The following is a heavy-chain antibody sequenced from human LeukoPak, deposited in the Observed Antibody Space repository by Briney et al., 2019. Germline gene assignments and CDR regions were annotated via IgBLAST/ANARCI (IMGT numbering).Heavy chain of an antibody. V-gene: IGHV3-23*01. D-gene: IGHD5-24*01. J-gene: IGHJ4*02. CDR3: AKGTPRDGYNSGYFDY. CDR2: ISDNGDYT. Sequence: GGSLRLSCAASGFTFSTYWMSWVRQAPGKGLEWVSIISDNGDYTYYADSVKSRFTISRDNSKNTLYLQMNSLRAEDTAVYYCAKGTPRDGYNSGYFDYWGQGTLVTVSS. CDR1: GFTFSTYW.